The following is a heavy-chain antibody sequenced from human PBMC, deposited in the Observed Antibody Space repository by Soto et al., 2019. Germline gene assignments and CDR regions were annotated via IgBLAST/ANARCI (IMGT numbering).Heavy chain of an antibody. D-gene: IGHD5-18*01. CDR3: ARGTRTALNAY. J-gene: IGHJ4*02. V-gene: IGHV4-34*01. CDR2: INHSGST. CDR1: GGSFSGYY. Sequence: SETLSLTCAVYGGSFSGYYWSWIRQPPGKGLEWIGEINHSGSTNYNPSLKSRVTISVDTSKNQFSLKLSSVTAADTAVYYCARGTRTALNAYRGQGTLVTVSS.